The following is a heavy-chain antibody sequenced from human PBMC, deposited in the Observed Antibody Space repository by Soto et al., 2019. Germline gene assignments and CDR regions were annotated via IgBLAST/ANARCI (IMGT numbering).Heavy chain of an antibody. V-gene: IGHV1-8*01. CDR2: MNPNSGNT. J-gene: IGHJ4*02. CDR3: PRTLYGDNVDY. D-gene: IGHD4-17*01. CDR1: GYTFTSYD. Sequence: QVQLVQSGAEVKKPGASVKVSCKASGYTFTSYDINWVRQATGQGLEWMGWMNPNSGNTGYAQKFQGRVTMTRNTPISTPNRELSSLRSEATPVYYCPRTLYGDNVDYWGREPWSPSPQ.